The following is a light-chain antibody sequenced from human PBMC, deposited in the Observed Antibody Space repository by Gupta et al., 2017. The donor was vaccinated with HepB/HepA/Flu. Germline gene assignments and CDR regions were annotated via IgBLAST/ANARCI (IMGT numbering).Light chain of an antibody. CDR2: EVS. CDR1: SSDVGCNNL. J-gene: IGLJ2*01. Sequence: SALTQPASTSGSPDPPITISCTGTSSDVGCNNLVSWFQPHPGKVPKLMIYEVSKRPSGVSDRFSASKSDNTASLTISGLQSEDEADYYCGSSADTGSIYIFGGGTKLTVL. V-gene: IGLV2-23*02. CDR3: GSSADTGSIYI.